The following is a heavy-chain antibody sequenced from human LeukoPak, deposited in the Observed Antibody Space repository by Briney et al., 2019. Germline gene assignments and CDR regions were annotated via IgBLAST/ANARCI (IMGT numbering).Heavy chain of an antibody. CDR2: ISSSGSTI. J-gene: IGHJ6*02. CDR1: GFTFSSYA. Sequence: GGSLRLSCAASGFTFSSYAMSWVRQAPGEGLEWVSYISSSGSTIYYADSVKGRFTISRDNAKNSQYLQMNSLRAEDTAVYYCARDRDYYDSSGYYRYYGMDVWGQGTTVTVSS. V-gene: IGHV3-48*04. D-gene: IGHD3-22*01. CDR3: ARDRDYYDSSGYYRYYGMDV.